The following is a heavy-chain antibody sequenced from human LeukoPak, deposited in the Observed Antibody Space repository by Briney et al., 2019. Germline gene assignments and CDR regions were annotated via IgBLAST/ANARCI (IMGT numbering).Heavy chain of an antibody. CDR2: IYYSGST. CDR1: GGSVSSYF. D-gene: IGHD3-22*01. CDR3: AREGYYYDSSGYKN. Sequence: TSSETLCLTCTVSGGSVSSYFWSWIRQPPGKGLEWIGYIYYSGSTNYNPPLKSRVTISVDTSKNQFSLKLSSVTAADTAVYYCAREGYYYDSSGYKNWGQGTLVTFSS. J-gene: IGHJ4*02. V-gene: IGHV4-59*02.